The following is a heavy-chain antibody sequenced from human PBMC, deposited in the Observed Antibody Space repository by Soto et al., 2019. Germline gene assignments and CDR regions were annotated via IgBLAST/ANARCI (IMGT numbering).Heavy chain of an antibody. Sequence: GESLKISCKASGYSFTNYWIGWVRQMPGKGLEWMGIIYPGDSDTRYSPSFQGQVTISVDKSINTAYLQWSSLKASDTAMYYCARYLYDYLDYWGHGTLVTVS. V-gene: IGHV5-51*01. CDR3: ARYLYDYLDY. D-gene: IGHD2-8*01. CDR1: GYSFTNYW. J-gene: IGHJ4*01. CDR2: IYPGDSDT.